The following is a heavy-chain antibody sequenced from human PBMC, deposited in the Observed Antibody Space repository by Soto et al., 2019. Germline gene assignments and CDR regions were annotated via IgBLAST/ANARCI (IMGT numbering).Heavy chain of an antibody. J-gene: IGHJ3*02. CDR2: IKSKTDGGTT. V-gene: IGHV3-15*07. Sequence: EVQLVESGGGLVKPGGSLRLSCAASGFTFSNAWMNWVRQAPGKGLEWVGRIKSKTDGGTTDYAAPVKGRFTLARDDSKNTLYLQMNSLKAEDTAVYYCTIGKVGLSVKNAFDIWGQGTMVTVSS. CDR1: GFTFSNAW. D-gene: IGHD3-16*02. CDR3: TIGKVGLSVKNAFDI.